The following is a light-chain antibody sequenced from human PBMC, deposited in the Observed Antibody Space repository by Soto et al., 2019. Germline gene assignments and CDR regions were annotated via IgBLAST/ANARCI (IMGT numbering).Light chain of an antibody. J-gene: IGKJ2*01. CDR2: KVS. CDR3: MQGTHWPPYT. Sequence: DVVMTQSPLSLPVTLGQPASISCRSSQSLVHSDGNTYLNWFQQRPGQSPRRLIYKVSTRDSGVPDRFIGSGSGTDFTLKISRVEAEDVGVYYCMQGTHWPPYTFGQGTKLEIK. V-gene: IGKV2-30*02. CDR1: QSLVHSDGNTY.